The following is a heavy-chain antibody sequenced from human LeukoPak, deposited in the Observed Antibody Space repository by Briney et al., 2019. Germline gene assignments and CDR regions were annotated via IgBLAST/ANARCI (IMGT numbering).Heavy chain of an antibody. Sequence: PSETLSLTCTVSGGSISSGSYDWYWIRQPAGKGLEWIGHIYTSGSTDYNPSLKSRVTISVATSKNQFSLKLSSVTAADTAVYYCARGLYYGSGSYYNHAAYFDYWGQGTLVTVSS. CDR2: IYTSGST. D-gene: IGHD3-10*01. CDR3: ARGLYYGSGSYYNHAAYFDY. CDR1: GGSISSGSYD. J-gene: IGHJ4*02. V-gene: IGHV4-61*09.